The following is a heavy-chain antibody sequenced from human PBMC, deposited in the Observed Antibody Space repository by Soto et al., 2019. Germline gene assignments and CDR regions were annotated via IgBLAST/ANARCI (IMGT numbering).Heavy chain of an antibody. CDR1: GYTFTSYS. CDR2: INTGNGDT. Sequence: ASVKVSCKASGYTFTSYSMHWVRQAPGQRLEWMGWINTGNGDTKSSQSFQGRVTITRDTSASTAYMELSSLRSEETAVYYCARDTSWADYWGQGTLVTVSS. CDR3: ARDTSWADY. D-gene: IGHD2-2*01. V-gene: IGHV1-3*04. J-gene: IGHJ4*02.